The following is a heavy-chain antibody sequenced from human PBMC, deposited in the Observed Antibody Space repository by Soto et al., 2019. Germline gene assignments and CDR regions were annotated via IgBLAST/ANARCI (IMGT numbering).Heavy chain of an antibody. CDR1: GYTFISYG. D-gene: IGHD1-26*01. V-gene: IGHV1-18*01. CDR3: ARDLGAQIVAY. J-gene: IGHJ4*02. Sequence: QVQLVQSGAEGKKPGASVKVSCKASGYTFISYGISWVRQAPGQGLEWMGWISGYNGNTKYAQKLQGRVTMTTDTSTSTAYMELSSLRSDGTAVYYCARDLGAQIVAYWGQGTLVTVSS. CDR2: ISGYNGNT.